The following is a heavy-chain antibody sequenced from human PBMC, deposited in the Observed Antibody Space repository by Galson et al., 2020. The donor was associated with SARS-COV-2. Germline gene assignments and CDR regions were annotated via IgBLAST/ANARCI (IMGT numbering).Heavy chain of an antibody. CDR3: TREGWQGAY. CDR1: GFIFKDFW. J-gene: IGHJ4*02. Sequence: GGSLRLSCEVSGFIFKDFWMSWFRQAPGKSLEWVANIRGDGSETNYVESVKGRFSISRDNAMNSLYLQMDSLRVEDTAVYYCTREGWQGAYWGQGSRVTVS. V-gene: IGHV3-7*01. CDR2: IRGDGSET.